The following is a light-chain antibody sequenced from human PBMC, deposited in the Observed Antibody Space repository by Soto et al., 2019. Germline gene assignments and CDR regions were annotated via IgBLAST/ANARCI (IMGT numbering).Light chain of an antibody. CDR3: SSFAGSYSPYV. Sequence: HSVLTQPPSASGSPGQSVTISCTGTSSDIGVYDFVSWYQQHPGKAPKVIIYQVNKRPSGVPDRFSGSKSGNTASLTVSGLRPEDEADYFCSSFAGSYSPYVFGTGTKLTVL. CDR2: QVN. CDR1: SSDIGVYDF. V-gene: IGLV2-8*01. J-gene: IGLJ1*01.